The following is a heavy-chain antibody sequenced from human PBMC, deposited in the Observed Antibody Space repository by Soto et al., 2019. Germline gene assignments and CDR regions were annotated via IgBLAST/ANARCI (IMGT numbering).Heavy chain of an antibody. CDR3: ARDLAKGGGSAGFDY. V-gene: IGHV1-2*02. CDR1: GYSLTVYY. CDR2: INPKSGGT. D-gene: IGHD1-26*01. Sequence: VSLKGDWKSSGYSLTVYYMDWGRKAPGQGLEWMGWINPKSGGTMYPQKFQGRVTMTWDMSISTAYMALTRLRSDDTAVYYCARDLAKGGGSAGFDYWGQGTLVTVSS. J-gene: IGHJ4*02.